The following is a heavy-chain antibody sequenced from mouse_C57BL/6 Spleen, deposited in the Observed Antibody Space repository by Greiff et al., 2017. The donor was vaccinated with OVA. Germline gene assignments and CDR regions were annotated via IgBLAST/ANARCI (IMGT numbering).Heavy chain of an antibody. Sequence: EVQLQQSGPGLVKPSQSLSLTCSVTGYSITSGYYWNWIRQFPGNKLEWMGYISYDGSNNYNPSLKNRISITRDTSKNQFFLKLNSVTTEDTATYYCAGYYDYDDGWFAYWGQGTLVTVSA. V-gene: IGHV3-6*01. D-gene: IGHD2-4*01. CDR3: AGYYDYDDGWFAY. CDR2: ISYDGSN. CDR1: GYSITSGYY. J-gene: IGHJ3*01.